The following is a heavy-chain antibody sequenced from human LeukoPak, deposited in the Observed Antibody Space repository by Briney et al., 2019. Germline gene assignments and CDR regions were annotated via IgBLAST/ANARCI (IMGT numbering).Heavy chain of an antibody. D-gene: IGHD6-13*01. CDR3: ARDLMGIAYRGAFYY. CDR2: IRSRANNYAT. CDR1: GFTFSGSA. J-gene: IGHJ4*02. V-gene: IGHV3-73*01. Sequence: PGGSLRLSCAASGFTFSGSAMHWVRQASGKGLEWVGRIRSRANNYATAYSASVKGRCTISRDDSKNTAYLQMFSLRTEDTAVYYCARDLMGIAYRGAFYYWGQGTLVTVSS.